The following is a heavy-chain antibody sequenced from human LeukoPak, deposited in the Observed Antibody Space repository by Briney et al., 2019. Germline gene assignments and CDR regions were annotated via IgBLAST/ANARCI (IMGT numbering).Heavy chain of an antibody. Sequence: SETLSLTCTVSGGSISSGSYYWSWIRQPAGKGLEWIGRIYTSGSTNYNPSLKSRVTISVGTSKNQFSLKLSSVTAADTAMYYCAREKIGTGTVLGKDYYYMDVWGKGTTVTVSS. CDR2: IYTSGST. CDR3: AREKIGTGTVLGKDYYYMDV. V-gene: IGHV4-61*02. D-gene: IGHD3-16*01. J-gene: IGHJ6*03. CDR1: GGSISSGSYY.